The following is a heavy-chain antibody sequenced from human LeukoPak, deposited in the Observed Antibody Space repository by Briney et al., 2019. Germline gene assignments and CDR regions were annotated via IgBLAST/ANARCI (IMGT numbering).Heavy chain of an antibody. CDR3: ARGRRYYYDRLGDAFDI. CDR1: GYTFTSYG. J-gene: IGHJ3*02. D-gene: IGHD3-10*02. Sequence: ASVKVSCKASGYTFTSYGISWVRQAPGQGLEWMGWISAYNGNTNYAQKLQGRVTMTTDTSTSTAYMELRSLRSDDTAVYYCARGRRYYYDRLGDAFDIWGQGTMVTVSS. V-gene: IGHV1-18*01. CDR2: ISAYNGNT.